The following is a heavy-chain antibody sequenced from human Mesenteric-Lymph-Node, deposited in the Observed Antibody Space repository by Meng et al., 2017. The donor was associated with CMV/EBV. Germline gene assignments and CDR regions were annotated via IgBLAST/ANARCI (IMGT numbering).Heavy chain of an antibody. CDR3: AKTGSYSHLPYYFDY. J-gene: IGHJ4*02. Sequence: GESLKISCAASGFTFSSYAMSWVRQAPGKGLEWVSAISGSGGSTYYADSVKGRFTISRDNSKNTLYLQMNSLRAEDTAVYYCAKTGSYSHLPYYFDYWGQGTLVTVSS. V-gene: IGHV3-23*01. D-gene: IGHD1-26*01. CDR2: ISGSGGST. CDR1: GFTFSSYA.